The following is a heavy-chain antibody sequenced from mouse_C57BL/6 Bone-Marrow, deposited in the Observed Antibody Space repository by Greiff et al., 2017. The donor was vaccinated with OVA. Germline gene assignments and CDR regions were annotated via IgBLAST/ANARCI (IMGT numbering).Heavy chain of an antibody. J-gene: IGHJ2*01. CDR2: ISSGGSYT. D-gene: IGHD1-1*01. V-gene: IGHV5-6*02. CDR3: ARRGNYYGSSDY. CDR1: GFTFSSYG. Sequence: EVKVVESGGDLVKPGGSLQLSCAASGFTFSSYGMSWVRQTPDKRLEWVATISSGGSYTYYPDSVKGRFTISRDNAKNTLYLQMSSLKSEDSAVYYCARRGNYYGSSDYWGQGTTLTVSS.